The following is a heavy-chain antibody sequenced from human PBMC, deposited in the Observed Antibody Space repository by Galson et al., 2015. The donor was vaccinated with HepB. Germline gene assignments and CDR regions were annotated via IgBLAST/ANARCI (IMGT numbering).Heavy chain of an antibody. CDR3: ALRTGTLPYYFYY. D-gene: IGHD3-10*01. CDR2: ISTYNGKT. V-gene: IGHV1-18*01. CDR1: GYTFPSFG. J-gene: IGHJ4*02. Sequence: QSGAEVKKPGASVKVSCRASGYTFPSFGISWMRQAPGQRLEWMGWISTYNGKTDYAQKFQGRVSMTTDKSTRTVYLDLRSLRSDDTAVYYCALRTGTLPYYFYYWGQGSQVTVSS.